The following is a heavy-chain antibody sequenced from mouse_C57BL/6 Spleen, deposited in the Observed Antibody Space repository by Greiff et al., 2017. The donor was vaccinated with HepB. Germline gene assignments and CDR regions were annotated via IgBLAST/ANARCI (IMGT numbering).Heavy chain of an antibody. D-gene: IGHD1-1*01. Sequence: QVTLKVSGPGILQPSQTLSLTCSFTGFSLSTFGMGVGWIRQPSGKGLEWLAHIWWDDDKYYNPALKSRLTISKDTSKNQVFLKIANVDTADTATYYCARKDYYGSTGFFDYWGQGTTLTVSS. CDR2: IWWDDDK. CDR3: ARKDYYGSTGFFDY. J-gene: IGHJ2*01. CDR1: GFSLSTFGMG. V-gene: IGHV8-8*01.